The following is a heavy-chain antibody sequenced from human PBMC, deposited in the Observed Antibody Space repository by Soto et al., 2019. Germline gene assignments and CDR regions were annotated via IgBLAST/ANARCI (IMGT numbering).Heavy chain of an antibody. CDR3: ARDGNIEAAGTWFDP. CDR2: IYYSGST. J-gene: IGHJ5*02. CDR1: GGSISSYY. D-gene: IGHD6-13*01. V-gene: IGHV4-59*01. Sequence: SETLSLTCTVSGGSISSYYWSWIRQPPGKGLEWIGYIYYSGSTNYNPSLKSRVTISVDTSKNQFSLKLSSVTAADTAVYYCARDGNIEAAGTWFDPWGQGTLVTVSS.